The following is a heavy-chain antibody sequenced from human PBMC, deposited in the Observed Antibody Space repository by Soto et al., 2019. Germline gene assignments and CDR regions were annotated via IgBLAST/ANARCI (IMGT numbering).Heavy chain of an antibody. CDR1: GFTFSSYW. V-gene: IGHV3-74*03. CDR2: IDSDGDTT. CDR3: VRDDVGVGIDY. Sequence: EVQLVESGGGLVQPGGSLRLSCVASGFTFSSYWMHWVRQVPGKGLVWVSHIDSDGDTTTYADSVKGRFTISRDNAKNTVYLQMNSLRAEDTAVYYCVRDDVGVGIDYWGLGTLVTVSS. J-gene: IGHJ4*02. D-gene: IGHD1-26*01.